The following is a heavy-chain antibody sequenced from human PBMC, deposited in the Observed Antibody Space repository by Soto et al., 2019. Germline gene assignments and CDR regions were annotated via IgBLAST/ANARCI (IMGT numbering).Heavy chain of an antibody. J-gene: IGHJ4*02. Sequence: GGSLRLSCSASGFTFSSYAMHWVRQAPGKGLEYVSAISSNGGSTYYADSVKGRFTISRDNSKNTLYLQMSSLRAEDTAVYYCVRHLTYYYDSSGYSDYWGQGTLVTVSS. D-gene: IGHD3-22*01. V-gene: IGHV3-64D*08. CDR3: VRHLTYYYDSSGYSDY. CDR2: ISSNGGST. CDR1: GFTFSSYA.